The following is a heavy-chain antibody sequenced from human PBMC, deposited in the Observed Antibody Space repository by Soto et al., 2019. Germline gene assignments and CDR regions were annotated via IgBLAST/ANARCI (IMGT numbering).Heavy chain of an antibody. CDR2: ISYDGSNK. D-gene: IGHD3-3*01. J-gene: IGHJ4*02. CDR1: GFTFSSYA. V-gene: IGHV3-30-3*01. Sequence: QVQLVESGGGVVQPGRSLRLSCAASGFTFSSYAMHWVRQAPGKGLEWVAVISYDGSNKYYADSVKGRFTISRDNSKNTLYLQMNCLRAEDTAVYYCASSYDFWSGSPDYWGQGTLVTVSS. CDR3: ASSYDFWSGSPDY.